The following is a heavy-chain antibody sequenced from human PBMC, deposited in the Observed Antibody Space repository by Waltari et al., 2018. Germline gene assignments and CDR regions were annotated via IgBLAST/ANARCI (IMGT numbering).Heavy chain of an antibody. CDR1: GFTFSSYW. Sequence: EVQLVESGGGLVQPGGSLRLSCAASGFTFSSYWMSWVRQAPGKGLEWVANIKQDGSEKYYVDSVKGRFTISRDNAKNSLYLQMNSLRAEDTAVYYCARDLNVLRFLEWLLVPDYWGQGTLVTVSS. CDR2: IKQDGSEK. D-gene: IGHD3-3*01. J-gene: IGHJ4*02. V-gene: IGHV3-7*01. CDR3: ARDLNVLRFLEWLLVPDY.